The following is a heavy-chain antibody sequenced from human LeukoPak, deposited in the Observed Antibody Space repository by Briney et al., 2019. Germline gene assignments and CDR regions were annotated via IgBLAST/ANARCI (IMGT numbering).Heavy chain of an antibody. Sequence: ASVKVSCKASGYTFTEFGVSWLRQAPGQGLEWMGWISGYNGNTNYAQKFQGRVTMTTDTSTSTAYMELRSLRSDDTAVYYCAASFSGSSQFDYWGRGTLVTVSS. CDR2: ISGYNGNT. J-gene: IGHJ4*02. V-gene: IGHV1-18*01. D-gene: IGHD1-26*01. CDR1: GYTFTEFG. CDR3: AASFSGSSQFDY.